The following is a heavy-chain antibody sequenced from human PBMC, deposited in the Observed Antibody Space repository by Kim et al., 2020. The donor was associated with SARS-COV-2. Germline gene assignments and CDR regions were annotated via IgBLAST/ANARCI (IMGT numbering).Heavy chain of an antibody. CDR1: GYTFTNFG. CDR2: ISGYIDNT. CDR3: ARASANYYYGSGSPLNGMDV. D-gene: IGHD3-10*01. Sequence: ASVKVSCKASGYTFTNFGISWVRQAPGQGLEWMGWISGYIDNTNYAQRLQGRLTMTTDTSTSTAYMELRTLTSDDSAVYYCARASANYYYGSGSPLNGMDVWGEGNTVTLSS. J-gene: IGHJ6*04. V-gene: IGHV1-18*01.